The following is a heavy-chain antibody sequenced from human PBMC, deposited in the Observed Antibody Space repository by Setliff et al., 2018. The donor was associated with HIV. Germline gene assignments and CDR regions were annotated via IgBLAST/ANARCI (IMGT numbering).Heavy chain of an antibody. CDR2: VNYGGTT. J-gene: IGHJ6*03. CDR3: ARHVPDYDFWSGSPAHYYYYYMDV. Sequence: KTSETLSLTCTVSGGSISSHYWSWIRQPPGKGLEWIGSVNYGGTTYSNPSLKSRVTISVDTSKNLFSLRVTSVTAADTAIYYCARHVPDYDFWSGSPAHYYYYYMDVWGKGTTVTVSS. V-gene: IGHV4-59*05. CDR1: GGSISSHY. D-gene: IGHD3-3*01.